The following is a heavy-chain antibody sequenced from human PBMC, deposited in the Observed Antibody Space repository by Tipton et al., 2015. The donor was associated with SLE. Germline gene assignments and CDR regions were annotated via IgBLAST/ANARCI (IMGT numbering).Heavy chain of an antibody. D-gene: IGHD3-10*01. CDR2: INHSGTT. CDR1: GYSISSGYY. Sequence: TLSLTCTVSGYSISSGYYWSWVRQSPGTGLEWLATINHSGTTYYRPSLKSRVSISVDTSKNQFSLKLNSVTAADTAIYYCATPLAPWLRFGDSHDYWGQGILVTVSP. V-gene: IGHV4-38-2*02. J-gene: IGHJ4*02. CDR3: ATPLAPWLRFGDSHDY.